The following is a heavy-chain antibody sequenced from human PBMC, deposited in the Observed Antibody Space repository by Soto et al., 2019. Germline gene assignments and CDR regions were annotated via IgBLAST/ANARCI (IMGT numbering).Heavy chain of an antibody. Sequence: ASVKVSCKASGYSFTDYHIHWVRQAPGQGLEWLGRINPKSGGTSTAQKFQGWVTMTTDTSISTASMELTRLTSDDTAIYYCARGDATDCSNGVCSFFYNHDMDVWGQGTTVTVSS. J-gene: IGHJ6*02. CDR2: INPKSGGT. D-gene: IGHD2-8*01. V-gene: IGHV1-2*04. CDR1: GYSFTDYH. CDR3: ARGDATDCSNGVCSFFYNHDMDV.